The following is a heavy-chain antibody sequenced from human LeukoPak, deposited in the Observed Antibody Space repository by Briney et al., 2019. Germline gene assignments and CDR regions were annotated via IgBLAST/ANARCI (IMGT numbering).Heavy chain of an antibody. CDR3: ARSTTRYSGSYYVPQVLYFQH. CDR1: GFTFSSYE. D-gene: IGHD1-26*01. V-gene: IGHV3-48*03. J-gene: IGHJ1*01. Sequence: GGSLRLSCAASGFTFSSYEMNWVRQAPGKGLEWVSYTSSSGSTIYYADSVKGRLTISRDNAKNSLYLQMNSLRAEDTAVYYCARSTTRYSGSYYVPQVLYFQHWGQGTLVTVSS. CDR2: TSSSGSTI.